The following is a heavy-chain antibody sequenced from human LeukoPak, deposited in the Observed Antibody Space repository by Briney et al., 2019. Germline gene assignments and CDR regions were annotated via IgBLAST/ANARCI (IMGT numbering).Heavy chain of an antibody. D-gene: IGHD2-15*01. J-gene: IGHJ3*02. V-gene: IGHV1-18*04. Sequence: ASVKVSCKASGYTFTSYGISWVRQAPGQGLEWMGWISAYNGSTNYAQKLQGRVNMTTATSTSTAYMELRSLRSDDTAVYYCARGGDIVVVVAARGYDAFEIWGQGTMVTVSS. CDR3: ARGGDIVVVVAARGYDAFEI. CDR2: ISAYNGST. CDR1: GYTFTSYG.